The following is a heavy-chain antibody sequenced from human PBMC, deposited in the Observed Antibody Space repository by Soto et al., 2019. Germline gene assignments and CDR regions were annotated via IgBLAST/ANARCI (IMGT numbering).Heavy chain of an antibody. J-gene: IGHJ6*02. Sequence: QVQLQESGPGLVKPSGTLSLTCAVSGGSISSSNWWSWVRQPPGKGLEWIGEIYHSGSTNYNPSLTSRFTISVDKSKNQFSLKLSSVTAADTAVYYCARDNRGYSYGYYYYYGMDVWGQGTTVTVSS. CDR1: GGSISSSNW. V-gene: IGHV4-4*02. CDR2: IYHSGST. D-gene: IGHD5-18*01. CDR3: ARDNRGYSYGYYYYYGMDV.